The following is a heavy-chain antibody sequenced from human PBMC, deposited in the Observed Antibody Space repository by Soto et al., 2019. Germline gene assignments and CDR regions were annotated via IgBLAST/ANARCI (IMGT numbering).Heavy chain of an antibody. Sequence: SETLSLTCTVSGGSITSYYWSWIRQPAGKGLEWIGRIYTSGSTNYNPSLKSRVSISVDASNNQFSLKVRSVTAADTAVYYCARVAPNCGGDCYDWWGQGTLVTVSS. J-gene: IGHJ4*02. V-gene: IGHV4-4*07. CDR3: ARVAPNCGGDCYDW. CDR1: GGSITSYY. CDR2: IYTSGST. D-gene: IGHD2-21*02.